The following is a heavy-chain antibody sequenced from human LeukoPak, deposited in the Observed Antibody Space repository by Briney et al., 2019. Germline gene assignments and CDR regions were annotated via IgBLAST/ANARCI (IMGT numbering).Heavy chain of an antibody. V-gene: IGHV3-23*01. CDR3: ARMGGYSYGPPYCFDN. J-gene: IGHJ4*02. Sequence: GGSLRLSCAASGFTFSSSAMSWVRQVPGKGLEWVSGTSGSGGSTYYADSVKGRFTISRDNSKNTLYLQMNSLRAEDTAVYYCARMGGYSYGPPYCFDNWGQGTLVTVSS. D-gene: IGHD5-18*01. CDR2: TSGSGGST. CDR1: GFTFSSSA.